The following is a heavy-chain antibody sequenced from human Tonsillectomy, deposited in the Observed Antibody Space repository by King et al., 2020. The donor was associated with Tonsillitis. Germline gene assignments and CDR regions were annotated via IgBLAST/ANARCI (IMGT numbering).Heavy chain of an antibody. D-gene: IGHD6-19*01. Sequence: VQLVESGGGLIQPGGSLRLSCAASGFTVSSNYMSWVRQAPGKGLEWVSVIYSGGSTYYADSVKGRFTISRDNSKNTLYLQMNSLRADDTAVYYCASAIIAVAGLSFDYWGQGTLVTVSS. CDR3: ASAIIAVAGLSFDY. J-gene: IGHJ4*02. CDR2: IYSGGST. CDR1: GFTVSSNY. V-gene: IGHV3-53*01.